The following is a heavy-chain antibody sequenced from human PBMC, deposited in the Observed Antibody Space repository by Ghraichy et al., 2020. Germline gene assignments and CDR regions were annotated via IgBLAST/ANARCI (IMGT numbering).Heavy chain of an antibody. CDR2: ISSNGGST. Sequence: GESLNISCSASGFTFSSYAMHWVRQAPGKGLEYVSAISSNGGSTYYADSVKGRFTISRDNSKNTLYLQMSSLRAEDTAVYYCVKPKSNYDSSGYDYWGQGTLVTVSS. CDR3: VKPKSNYDSSGYDY. D-gene: IGHD3-22*01. V-gene: IGHV3-64D*06. J-gene: IGHJ4*02. CDR1: GFTFSSYA.